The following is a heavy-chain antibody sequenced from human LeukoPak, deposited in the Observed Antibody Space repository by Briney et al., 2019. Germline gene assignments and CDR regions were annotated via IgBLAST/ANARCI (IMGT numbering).Heavy chain of an antibody. CDR3: ARDKWELPFYYYGMDV. CDR1: GFTVSSNY. Sequence: GGSLRLSCAASGFTVSSNYMSWVRQAPGKGLEWVSVIYSGGSTYYADSAKGRFTISRDNSKNTLYLQMNSLRAEDTAVYYCARDKWELPFYYYGMDVWGQGTTVTVSS. CDR2: IYSGGST. J-gene: IGHJ6*02. D-gene: IGHD1-26*01. V-gene: IGHV3-66*02.